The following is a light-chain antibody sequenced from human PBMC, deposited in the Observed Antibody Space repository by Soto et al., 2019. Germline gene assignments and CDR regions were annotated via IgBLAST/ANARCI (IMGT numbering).Light chain of an antibody. V-gene: IGKV3D-15*01. Sequence: EIVLTQSPATLSVSPWERAALSCSASQSVSSNLAWYQQKPGQAPRLLIYATSARATGIPARFSGSGSGTEFTLTISSLQSEDFAVYYCQQYNNWPPFTFGQGTRLEIK. CDR2: ATS. CDR3: QQYNNWPPFT. CDR1: QSVSSN. J-gene: IGKJ5*01.